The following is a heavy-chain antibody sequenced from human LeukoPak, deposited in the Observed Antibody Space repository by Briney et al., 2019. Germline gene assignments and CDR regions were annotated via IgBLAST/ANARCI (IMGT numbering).Heavy chain of an antibody. D-gene: IGHD1-26*01. V-gene: IGHV3-23*01. CDR2: ISGSGGST. J-gene: IGHJ4*02. CDR1: GFTFSSYA. Sequence: GGSLRLSCAASGFTFSSYAMSWVRQAPGKGLEWVSTISGSGGSTYYADSVKGRFTISRDNSKNTLYLQMNSLRAEDTAVYYCVSGGWELTLDYWGQGTLVTVSS. CDR3: VSGGWELTLDY.